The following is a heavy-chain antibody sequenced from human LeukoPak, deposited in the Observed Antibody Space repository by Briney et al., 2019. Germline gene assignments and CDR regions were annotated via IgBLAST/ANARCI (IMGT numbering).Heavy chain of an antibody. Sequence: GGSLRLSCAASGFTFSDYYMSWIRPAPGKGPEWVSYISGRSSYTDYVGFVKGRFTTSRDNAKNSLYLQMNSLRAEDTAVYYCARRSFSRYCSAGTCAFSRFDPWGQGTLVTVSS. CDR1: GFTFSDYY. CDR2: ISGRSSYT. J-gene: IGHJ5*02. V-gene: IGHV3-11*03. D-gene: IGHD2-15*01. CDR3: ARRSFSRYCSAGTCAFSRFDP.